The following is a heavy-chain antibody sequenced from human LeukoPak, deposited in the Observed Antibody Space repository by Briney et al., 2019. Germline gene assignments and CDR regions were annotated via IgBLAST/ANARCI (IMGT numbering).Heavy chain of an antibody. Sequence: ASVKVSCKASGYTFTSYGISWVRQAPGQGLEWMGWISAYNGNTNYAQKLQGRVTMTTGTSTSTAYMELRSLGSDDTAVYYCARDLYGYCSGGSCSGRFDPWGQGTLVTVSS. CDR3: ARDLYGYCSGGSCSGRFDP. J-gene: IGHJ5*02. CDR2: ISAYNGNT. D-gene: IGHD2-15*01. CDR1: GYTFTSYG. V-gene: IGHV1-18*01.